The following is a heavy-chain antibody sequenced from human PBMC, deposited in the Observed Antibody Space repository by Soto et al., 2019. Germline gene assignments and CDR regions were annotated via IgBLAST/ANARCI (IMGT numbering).Heavy chain of an antibody. CDR1: GGSVSVYY. Sequence: KPSETLSLTCTISGGSVSVYYWSWIRQSTGQGLEWIGYIYASRSPYYNPSLRSRVTISADTSKNQISLKLTSPTAADTAVYYCARGVGSSPPQYWGRGTLVTVSS. CDR2: IYASRSP. J-gene: IGHJ4*02. V-gene: IGHV4-59*02. D-gene: IGHD1-26*01. CDR3: ARGVGSSPPQY.